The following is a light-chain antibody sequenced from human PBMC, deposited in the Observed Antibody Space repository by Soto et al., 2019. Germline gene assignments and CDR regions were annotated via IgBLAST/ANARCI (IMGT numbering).Light chain of an antibody. CDR1: QGISNY. V-gene: IGKV1-27*01. CDR2: AAS. Sequence: DIQMTQSPSSLSASVGDRVTITCRASQGISNYLAWYQQKPGKVPKLLIFAASTLQSGVPSRFSGCGSGTDFTLTISSLQPKDIASYCCQDAATFYCQKYNSVSTTFGQGTKVEIK. J-gene: IGKJ1*01. CDR3: QDAATFYCQKYNSVSTT.